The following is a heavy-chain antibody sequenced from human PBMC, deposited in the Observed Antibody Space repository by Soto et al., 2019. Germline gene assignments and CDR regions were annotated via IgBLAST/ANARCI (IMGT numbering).Heavy chain of an antibody. Sequence: QVQLVESGGGLVKPGGSLRLSCAASGFTFSDYYMSWIRQAPGKGQEWVSYISSSTSHTDYAYPEKGRFTITRDNAKNPLNLQMNSLKAEATAVYYCARRRWDAFDIRGQGTMVTVTS. V-gene: IGHV3-11*05. CDR3: ARRRWDAFDI. CDR2: ISSSTSHT. D-gene: IGHD6-13*01. J-gene: IGHJ3*02. CDR1: GFTFSDYY.